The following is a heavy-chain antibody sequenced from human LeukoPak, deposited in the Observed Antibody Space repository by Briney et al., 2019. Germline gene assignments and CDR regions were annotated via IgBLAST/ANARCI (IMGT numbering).Heavy chain of an antibody. CDR1: GFTFSSYS. CDR2: ISSSSSYI. CDR3: ARSYYDILTGYAPGAFDI. V-gene: IGHV3-21*01. Sequence: GGSPRLSCAASGFTFSSYSMNWVRQAPGKGLEWVSSISSSSSYIYYADSVKGRFTISRDNAKNSLYLQMNSLRAEDTAVYYCARSYYDILTGYAPGAFDIWGQGTMVTVSS. J-gene: IGHJ3*02. D-gene: IGHD3-9*01.